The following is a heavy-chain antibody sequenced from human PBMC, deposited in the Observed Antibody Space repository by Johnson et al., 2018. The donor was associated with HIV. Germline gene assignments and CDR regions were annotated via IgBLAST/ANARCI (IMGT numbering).Heavy chain of an antibody. D-gene: IGHD3-22*01. CDR3: AKGPLYYYDSRLGSGAFEI. J-gene: IGHJ3*02. Sequence: QVQLVESGGGVVQPGGSLRLSCAASGFTFSSYGMHWVRQAPGKGLEWVAFIRYDGSNKYYTDSVKGRFPISRDNSKNTLYLQMNSLRAEDTAVYYCAKGPLYYYDSRLGSGAFEIWGQGTMVTVSS. V-gene: IGHV3-30*02. CDR2: IRYDGSNK. CDR1: GFTFSSYG.